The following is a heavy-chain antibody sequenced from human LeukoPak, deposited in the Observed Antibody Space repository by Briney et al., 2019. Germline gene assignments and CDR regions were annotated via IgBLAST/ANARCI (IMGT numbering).Heavy chain of an antibody. V-gene: IGHV1-24*01. CDR3: ATVAYCGGDCYAHFDY. Sequence: GASVKVSCKVSGYTLTELSMHWVRQAPGKGLEWMGGFDPEDGETIYAQKFQGRVTMTKDTSTDTAYMELSSLRSEDTAVYYCATVAYCGGDCYAHFDYWGQGTLVTVSS. CDR2: FDPEDGET. CDR1: GYTLTELS. D-gene: IGHD2-21*02. J-gene: IGHJ4*02.